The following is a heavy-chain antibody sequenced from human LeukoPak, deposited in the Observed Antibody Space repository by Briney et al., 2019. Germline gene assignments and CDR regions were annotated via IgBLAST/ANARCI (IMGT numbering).Heavy chain of an antibody. J-gene: IGHJ4*02. CDR2: ISGIGGST. D-gene: IGHD3-10*01. V-gene: IGHV3-23*01. CDR1: GLTFSSYA. Sequence: GGSLRLSCAASGLTFSSYAMSGVRQAPGKGLEWVSAISGIGGSTYYADSVKARFTISRDNSKTTLYLQMNSLRAEDTAVYYCARLASDFDYWGQGTLVTVSS. CDR3: ARLASDFDY.